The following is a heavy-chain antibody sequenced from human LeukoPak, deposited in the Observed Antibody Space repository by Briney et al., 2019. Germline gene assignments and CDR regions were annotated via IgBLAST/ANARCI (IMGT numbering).Heavy chain of an antibody. Sequence: GGSLRLSCVASGFTSDDYAMHWVRQAPGKGLEWVSGISWNSGSIGYADSVKGRFTISRDNAKNSLYLQMNSLRAEDTALYYCAKAIDQRGYYNPFDYWGQGTLVTVSS. CDR1: GFTSDDYA. CDR3: AKAIDQRGYYNPFDY. CDR2: ISWNSGSI. D-gene: IGHD1-26*01. V-gene: IGHV3-9*02. J-gene: IGHJ4*02.